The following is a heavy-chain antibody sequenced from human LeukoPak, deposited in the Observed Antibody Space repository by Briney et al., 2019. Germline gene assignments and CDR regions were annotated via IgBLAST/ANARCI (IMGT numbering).Heavy chain of an antibody. CDR2: MSYDGNNK. J-gene: IGHJ4*02. V-gene: IGHV3-30*18. CDR1: GFTFSNYS. D-gene: IGHD6-19*01. Sequence: VKPGGSLRLSCAASGFTFSNYSMNWVRPAPGKGLEWVAVMSYDGNNKYYADSVKGRFTISRDNSKNTLYLQMNSLRAEDTAIYYCAKDLSSGWYDGIDYWGQGTLVTVSS. CDR3: AKDLSSGWYDGIDY.